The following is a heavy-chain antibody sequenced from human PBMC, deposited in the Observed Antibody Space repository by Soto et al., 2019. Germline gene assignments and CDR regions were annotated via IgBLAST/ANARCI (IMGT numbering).Heavy chain of an antibody. CDR2: IIPLFRTP. V-gene: IGHV1-69*12. D-gene: IGHD1-1*01. CDR1: GGTFSSSA. Sequence: QVQLVQSGAEMKEPGSSVKVSCKTSGGTFSSSAISWLRQAPGQGLEWMGGIIPLFRTPDYAQKFQGRVTIAADASTRPAYMQLRSLRSEDTAVYYCARASDRLQLGGMYYYSLDVWGQGTTITVSS. CDR3: ARASDRLQLGGMYYYSLDV. J-gene: IGHJ6*02.